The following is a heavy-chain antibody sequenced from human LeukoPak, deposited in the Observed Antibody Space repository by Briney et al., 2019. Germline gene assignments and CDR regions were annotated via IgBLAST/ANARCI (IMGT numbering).Heavy chain of an antibody. D-gene: IGHD1-26*01. CDR1: GGSISSSDYY. V-gene: IGHV4-39*07. Sequence: SETLSLTCTVSGGSISSSDYYWGWIRQPPGKGLQWIGYIYYRGTTYYNPSLKSRVTTSMDTSKNQFSLKVNSVTAADTAVYYCARDIGGGASDYWGQGILVTVSS. J-gene: IGHJ4*02. CDR3: ARDIGGGASDY. CDR2: IYYRGTT.